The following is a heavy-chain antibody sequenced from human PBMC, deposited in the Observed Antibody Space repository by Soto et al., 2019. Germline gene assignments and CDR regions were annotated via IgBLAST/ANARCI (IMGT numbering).Heavy chain of an antibody. J-gene: IGHJ6*02. V-gene: IGHV4-59*01. CDR2: IYYNTEST. Sequence: WTWLRQPPGKGLEWIGYIYYNTESTNYNPSLKSRVTISVDTSKNQFSLKLNYVTAADTAVYYCARDRCGYTYGYYYYYGMDVWGQGTKVTVCS. CDR3: ARDRCGYTYGYYYYYGMDV. D-gene: IGHD5-18*01.